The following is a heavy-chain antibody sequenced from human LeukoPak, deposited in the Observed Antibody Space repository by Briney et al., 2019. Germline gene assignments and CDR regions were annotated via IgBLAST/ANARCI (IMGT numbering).Heavy chain of an antibody. CDR1: GFSFSSYS. Sequence: PGGSLRLSCAASGFSFSSYSIHWVRQAPGKGLEWVAVISSDGNSKNFALSVKGRFAISRDNSKNTLFSQMNNLRSEDTALYYCVSPTADYPFLYYFDSWGQGTLVTVSS. CDR2: ISSDGNSK. CDR3: VSPTADYPFLYYFDS. V-gene: IGHV3-30*09. J-gene: IGHJ4*02. D-gene: IGHD5-12*01.